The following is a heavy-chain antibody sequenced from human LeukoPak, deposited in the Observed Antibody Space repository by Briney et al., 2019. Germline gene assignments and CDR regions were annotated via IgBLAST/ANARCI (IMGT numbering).Heavy chain of an antibody. J-gene: IGHJ4*02. CDR2: IYSGGST. CDR1: GFTVSSNY. Sequence: GGSLRLSCAASGFTVSSNYMSWVRQAPGKGLEWVSVIYSGGSTYYADSVKGRFTISRDNSKNTLYLQMNSLRAEDTAVYYCARAFPLSSWLPYYFDYWGQGTLVTVSS. CDR3: ARAFPLSSWLPYYFDY. D-gene: IGHD6-13*01. V-gene: IGHV3-66*01.